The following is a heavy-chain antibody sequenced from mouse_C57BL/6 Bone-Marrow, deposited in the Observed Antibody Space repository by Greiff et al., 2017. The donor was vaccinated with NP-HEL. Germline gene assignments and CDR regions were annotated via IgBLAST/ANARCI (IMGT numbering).Heavy chain of an antibody. CDR1: GYTFTSYW. D-gene: IGHD4-1*01. J-gene: IGHJ1*03. V-gene: IGHV1-69*01. Sequence: VQLRQPGAELVMPGASVKLSCKASGYTFTSYWMHWVKQRPGQGLEWIGEIDPSDSYTNYNQKFKGKSTLTVDKSSSTAYMQLSSLTSEDSAVYYCARWGTGSYWYFDVWGTGTTVTVSS. CDR2: IDPSDSYT. CDR3: ARWGTGSYWYFDV.